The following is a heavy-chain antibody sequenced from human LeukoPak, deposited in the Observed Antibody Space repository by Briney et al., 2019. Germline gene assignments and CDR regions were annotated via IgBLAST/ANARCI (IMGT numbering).Heavy chain of an antibody. Sequence: ASVKVSCKASGYTFTSYYMHWVRQAPGQGLEWMGIINPSGGSTSYAQKFQGRVTMTRDMSTSTVYMELSSLRSEDTAVYYCARGYSYSSSWYSNWFDPWGQGTLVTVSS. D-gene: IGHD6-13*01. CDR1: GYTFTSYY. J-gene: IGHJ5*02. CDR2: INPSGGST. V-gene: IGHV1-46*01. CDR3: ARGYSYSSSWYSNWFDP.